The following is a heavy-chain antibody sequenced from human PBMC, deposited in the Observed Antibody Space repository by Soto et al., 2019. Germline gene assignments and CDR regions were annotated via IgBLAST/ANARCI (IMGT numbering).Heavy chain of an antibody. Sequence: QVQLVQSGAEVKKPGSSVKVSCKAFGGTFSSYTFSWVRQAPGQGLEWLGRIIPILDVTNYAQNFQGRVIIIADTSTSTVYMELSSLRSGDTAVYYCARDLSVESALTNWFDPWGQGPLVTVSS. CDR1: GGTFSSYT. J-gene: IGHJ5*02. D-gene: IGHD1-1*01. CDR2: IIPILDVT. V-gene: IGHV1-69*08. CDR3: ARDLSVESALTNWFDP.